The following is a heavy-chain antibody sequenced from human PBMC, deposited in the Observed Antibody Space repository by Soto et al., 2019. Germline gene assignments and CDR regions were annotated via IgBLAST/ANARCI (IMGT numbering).Heavy chain of an antibody. J-gene: IGHJ6*02. V-gene: IGHV1-69*01. CDR2: IIPIFGTA. D-gene: IGHD3-10*01. Sequence: QVQLVQSGAEVKKPGSSVKVSCKASGGTFSSYAISWVRQAPGQGLEWMGGIIPIFGTANYAQKFQGRVTIAADESTSTAYMELSSLRSEDTAVYYCAREGRLLWFGELSYYGMDVWGQGTTVTGSS. CDR3: AREGRLLWFGELSYYGMDV. CDR1: GGTFSSYA.